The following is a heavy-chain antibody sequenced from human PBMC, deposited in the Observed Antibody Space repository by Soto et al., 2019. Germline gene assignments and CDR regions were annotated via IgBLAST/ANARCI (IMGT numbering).Heavy chain of an antibody. CDR2: ISYSGST. Sequence: QVHLQESGPGLVKPSETLSLTCTVSGGSISSYYWTWIRQPPGKGLEWIGFISYSGSTSYNPSLRXLVXIXVHTSKTQFSLRLSSVTAADTAVSYCARYSGTYYVYWGQGTLVTVSS. D-gene: IGHD1-26*01. V-gene: IGHV4-59*01. CDR3: ARYSGTYYVY. J-gene: IGHJ4*02. CDR1: GGSISSYY.